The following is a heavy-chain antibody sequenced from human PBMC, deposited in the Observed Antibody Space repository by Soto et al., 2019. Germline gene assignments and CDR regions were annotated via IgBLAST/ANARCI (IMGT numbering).Heavy chain of an antibody. V-gene: IGHV3-23*01. CDR2: LSGSGGST. Sequence: PGGSLRLSCAASGFTFSSYAMTWVRQAPGKGLEWVSTLSGSGGSTYYAASVKGRFTISRDNSKDTLYLEMNSLRGEDMAVYFCAKQQGPGTPYYYAMDVWGQGTAVTVSS. J-gene: IGHJ6*02. CDR3: AKQQGPGTPYYYAMDV. CDR1: GFTFSSYA. D-gene: IGHD1-1*01.